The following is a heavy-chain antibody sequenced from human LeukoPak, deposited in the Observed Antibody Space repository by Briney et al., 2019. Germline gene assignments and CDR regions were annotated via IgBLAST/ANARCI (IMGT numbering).Heavy chain of an antibody. CDR2: ICPDGTVT. D-gene: IGHD2-15*01. V-gene: IGHV3-74*01. J-gene: IGHJ6*02. CDR1: GFTFSTYC. Sequence: GGSLRLSCAASGFTFSTYCMHWVRQAPGKGPMWVSRICPDGTVTNYADSVKGRFTISRDNAKNSLYLQMNSLRAEDTAVYYCASLRGSCSGGSCYDYYGMDVWGQGTTVTVSS. CDR3: ASLRGSCSGGSCYDYYGMDV.